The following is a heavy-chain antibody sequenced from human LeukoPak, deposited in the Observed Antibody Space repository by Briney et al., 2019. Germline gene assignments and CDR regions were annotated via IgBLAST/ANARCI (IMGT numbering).Heavy chain of an antibody. D-gene: IGHD6-19*01. CDR3: ARSGSSSGWYLYYYYYMDV. CDR1: GYTFTGYY. Sequence: ASVKVSRKASGYTFTGYYMHWVRQAPGQGLEWMGWINPNSGGTNYAQKFQGRVTMTRDTSISTAYMELSRLRSDDTAVYYCARSGSSSGWYLYYYYYMDVWGKGTTVTVSS. CDR2: INPNSGGT. J-gene: IGHJ6*03. V-gene: IGHV1-2*02.